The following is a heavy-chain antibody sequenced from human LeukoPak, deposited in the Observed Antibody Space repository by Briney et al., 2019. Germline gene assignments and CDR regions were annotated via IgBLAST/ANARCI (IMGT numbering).Heavy chain of an antibody. CDR1: GFTFSSYG. CDR3: AKIGGYSGSYPTSY. J-gene: IGHJ4*02. Sequence: GGSLRLSRAASGFTFSSYGMHWVRQAPGKGLEWVAVISYDGSNKYYADSVKGRFTISRDNSKNTLYLQMNSLRAEDTAVYYCAKIGGYSGSYPTSYWGQGTLVTVSS. V-gene: IGHV3-30*18. CDR2: ISYDGSNK. D-gene: IGHD1-26*01.